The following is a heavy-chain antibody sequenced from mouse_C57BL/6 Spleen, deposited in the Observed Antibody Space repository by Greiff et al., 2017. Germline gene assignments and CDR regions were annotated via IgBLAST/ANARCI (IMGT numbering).Heavy chain of an antibody. J-gene: IGHJ2*01. V-gene: IGHV5-17*01. Sequence: EVHLVESGGGLVKPGGSLKLSCAASGFTFSDYGMHWVRQAPEKGLEWVAYISSGSSTIYYADTVKGRFTISRDNAKNTLFLQMTSLRSEDTAMYYCASARTGTYVDYWGQGTTLTVSS. CDR3: ASARTGTYVDY. D-gene: IGHD4-1*01. CDR1: GFTFSDYG. CDR2: ISSGSSTI.